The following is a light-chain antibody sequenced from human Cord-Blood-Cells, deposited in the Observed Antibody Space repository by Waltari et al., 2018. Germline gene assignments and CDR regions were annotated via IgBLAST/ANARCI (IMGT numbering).Light chain of an antibody. CDR2: DVS. J-gene: IGLJ2*01. CDR1: SSAVGGYNY. CDR3: CSYAGSYTFDVV. Sequence: QSALTQPRSVSGSPGQSVTISCTGTSSAVGGYNYVSWYQQHPGKAPKLMIYDVSKRPSVVPDRFSGSKAGNTASLTISGLQAEDEADYYCCSYAGSYTFDVVFGGGTKLTVL. V-gene: IGLV2-11*01.